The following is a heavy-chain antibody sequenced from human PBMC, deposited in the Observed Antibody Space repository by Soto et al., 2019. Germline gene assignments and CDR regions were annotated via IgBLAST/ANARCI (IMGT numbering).Heavy chain of an antibody. CDR3: ARTIYDSSGYYYEAWVYFDY. J-gene: IGHJ4*02. V-gene: IGHV1-18*04. Sequence: ASVKVSCKASGYTFTSYGISWVRQAPGQGLEWMGWISAYNGNTNYAQKLQGRVTMTTDTSTSTAYMELRSLRSDDTAVYYCARTIYDSSGYYYEAWVYFDYWGQGTLVTVSS. D-gene: IGHD3-22*01. CDR2: ISAYNGNT. CDR1: GYTFTSYG.